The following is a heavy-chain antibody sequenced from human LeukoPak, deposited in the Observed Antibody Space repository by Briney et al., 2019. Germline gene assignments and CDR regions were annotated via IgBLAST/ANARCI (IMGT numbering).Heavy chain of an antibody. J-gene: IGHJ5*02. CDR1: GGSISSGGYS. Sequence: PSETLSLTCAVSGGSISSGGYSWRWIRQPPGKGLEWIGYIYHSGSTYYNPSLKSRVTISVDTSKNQFSLKLSSVTAADTAVYYCARGQNLFGPWGQGTLVTVSS. CDR2: IYHSGST. CDR3: ARGQNLFGP. V-gene: IGHV4-30-2*01.